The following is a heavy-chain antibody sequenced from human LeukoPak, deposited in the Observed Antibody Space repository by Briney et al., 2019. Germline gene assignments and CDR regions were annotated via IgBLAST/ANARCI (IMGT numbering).Heavy chain of an antibody. CDR2: FHPSSDGA. Sequence: ASVKVSCKASAYTFSDYYVHWVWQAPGQGLEWMGWFHPSSDGAGYAQKFQGRVIMTRDTSISTAYMQLTRLTSDDTAVYYCAIKRIHGNPFDYWGQGTLVTVSS. CDR1: AYTFSDYY. V-gene: IGHV1-2*02. J-gene: IGHJ4*02. CDR3: AIKRIHGNPFDY. D-gene: IGHD2/OR15-2a*01.